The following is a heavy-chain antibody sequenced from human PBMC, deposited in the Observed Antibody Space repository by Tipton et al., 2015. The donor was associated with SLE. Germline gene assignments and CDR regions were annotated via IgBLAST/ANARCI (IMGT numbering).Heavy chain of an antibody. J-gene: IGHJ5*02. CDR1: GYSISSGYY. CDR3: ARESVWFDP. CDR2: IYHSGST. Sequence: TLSLTCTVSGYSISSGYYWGWIRQPPGKGLEWIGSIYHSGSTYYNPSLKSRVTISVDTSKNQFSLKLSSVTAADTAVYYCARESVWFDPWGQGTLVTVSS. V-gene: IGHV4-38-2*02.